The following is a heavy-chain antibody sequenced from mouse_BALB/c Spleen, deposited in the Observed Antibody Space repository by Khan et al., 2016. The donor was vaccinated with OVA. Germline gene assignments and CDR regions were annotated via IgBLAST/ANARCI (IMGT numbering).Heavy chain of an antibody. CDR3: ADHLTGSFAY. Sequence: EVQLVESGGDLVKPGGSLKLSCAASGFTFSSYSMSWVRQTPDKRLEWVASISSGGDYTYYQDSVKGRFTISRDNSKNTLYLQIRDLKSEDTAMYYCADHLTGSFAYWGQGTLVTVSA. D-gene: IGHD4-1*01. CDR2: ISSGGDYT. J-gene: IGHJ3*01. V-gene: IGHV5-6*01. CDR1: GFTFSSYS.